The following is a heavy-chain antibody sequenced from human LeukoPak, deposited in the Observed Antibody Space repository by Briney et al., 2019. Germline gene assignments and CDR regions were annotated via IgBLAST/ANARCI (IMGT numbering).Heavy chain of an antibody. J-gene: IGHJ5*02. V-gene: IGHV4-59*08. CDR2: IYYSGST. D-gene: IGHD2-21*02. CDR3: ARWLVTANPYNWFDP. CDR1: GGSISSYY. Sequence: SETLSLTCTVSGGSISSYYWSWIRQPPGKGLEWIGYIYYSGSTNYNPSLKSRVTISVDTSKNQFSLKLSSVTAADTAVYYCARWLVTANPYNWFDPWGQGTLVTVSS.